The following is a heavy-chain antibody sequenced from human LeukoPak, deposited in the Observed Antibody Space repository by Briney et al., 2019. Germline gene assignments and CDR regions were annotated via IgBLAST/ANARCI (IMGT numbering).Heavy chain of an antibody. Sequence: GGSLRLSCAASGFTFSSYSMNWVRQAPGKGLEWVSSISSSSSYIYYADSVKGRFTISRDNAKNSLYLQMNSLRVEDTAVYYCARGFDGYYGFDIWGQGTMVTVSS. V-gene: IGHV3-21*04. CDR1: GFTFSSYS. D-gene: IGHD5-24*01. CDR3: ARGFDGYYGFDI. J-gene: IGHJ3*02. CDR2: ISSSSSYI.